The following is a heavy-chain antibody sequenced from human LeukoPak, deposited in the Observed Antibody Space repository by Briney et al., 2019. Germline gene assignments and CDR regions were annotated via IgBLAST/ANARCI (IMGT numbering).Heavy chain of an antibody. V-gene: IGHV4-34*01. CDR3: ATREGLAAAMIPYYFDY. CDR1: GGSFSGYY. Sequence: PSETLSLTCAVYGGSFSGYYWSWIRQPPGKGLEWIGEINHSGSTNYNPSLKSRVTISVDTSKNQFSLKLSSVTAADTAVYYCATREGLAAAMIPYYFDYWGQGTLVTVSS. J-gene: IGHJ4*02. CDR2: INHSGST. D-gene: IGHD2-2*01.